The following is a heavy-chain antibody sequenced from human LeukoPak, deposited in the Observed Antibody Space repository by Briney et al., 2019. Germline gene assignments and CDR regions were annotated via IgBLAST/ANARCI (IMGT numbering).Heavy chain of an antibody. D-gene: IGHD6-19*01. CDR2: IYYSGSI. CDR3: GRSRSISGWFDP. CDR1: GGSLSSYY. V-gene: IGHV4-59*01. Sequence: PSETLSLTCTVSGGSLSSYYWHWIRQPPGQGVGWIGYIYYSGSIKYNPSLKSRVTISGDASKNQISLKLNSVTTADTAVYYCGRSRSISGWFDPWGQGTLVTVSS. J-gene: IGHJ5*02.